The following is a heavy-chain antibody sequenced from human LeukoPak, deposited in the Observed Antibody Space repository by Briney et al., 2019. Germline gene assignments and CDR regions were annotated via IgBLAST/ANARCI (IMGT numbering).Heavy chain of an antibody. J-gene: IGHJ5*02. V-gene: IGHV1-69*13. CDR1: GYTFTSYG. CDR3: ASTVLHYGDGWFDP. Sequence: GASVKVSCKASGYTFTSYGISWVRQAPGQGLEWMGGIIPIFGTANYAQKFQGRVTITADESTSTAYMELSSLRSEDTAVYYCASTVLHYGDGWFDPWGQGTLVTVSS. CDR2: IIPIFGTA. D-gene: IGHD4-17*01.